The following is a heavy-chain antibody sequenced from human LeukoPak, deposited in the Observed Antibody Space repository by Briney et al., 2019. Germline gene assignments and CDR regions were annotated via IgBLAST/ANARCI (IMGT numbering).Heavy chain of an antibody. J-gene: IGHJ4*02. V-gene: IGHV3-21*01. CDR1: GFTFSAYS. CDR2: ISTGSSYI. D-gene: IGHD6-13*01. CDR3: AREGYSSSWGHFDY. Sequence: GGSLRLSCAASGFTFSAYSMNWVRQAPGKGLEWVSSISTGSSYIYYADSVKGRFTISRENAKNSLYLQMNSLRAEDTAVYYCAREGYSSSWGHFDYWGQGTPVTVSS.